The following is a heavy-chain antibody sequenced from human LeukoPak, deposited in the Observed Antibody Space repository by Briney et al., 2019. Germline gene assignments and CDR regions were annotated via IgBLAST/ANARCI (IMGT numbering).Heavy chain of an antibody. V-gene: IGHV3-23*01. Sequence: PGGSLRLSCAASGFTFSSYVMSWVRQAPGKGLEWVSSISASGGTTYYADSVKGRFTISRDNSKNTLYLQMNSLRAEDTAVYYCAKSYYDSLSGYYSSEYFQHWGRGTLVSVSS. CDR3: AKSYYDSLSGYYSSEYFQH. CDR2: ISASGGTT. J-gene: IGHJ1*01. D-gene: IGHD3-9*01. CDR1: GFTFSSYV.